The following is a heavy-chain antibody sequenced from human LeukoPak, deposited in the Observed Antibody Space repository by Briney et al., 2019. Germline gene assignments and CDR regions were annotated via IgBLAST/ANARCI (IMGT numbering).Heavy chain of an antibody. J-gene: IGHJ6*03. V-gene: IGHV3-73*01. CDR2: IRSKANSYAT. D-gene: IGHD3-22*01. Sequence: PGGSLKLSCAASGFTFSGSAMHWVRQASGKGLEWVGRIRSKANSYATAYAASVKGRFTISRDNSKKAAYLQMNSLKTEDTPVYDCTSEYNCRSGYRYYYYYYSLGVWRKGPAVSVSS. CDR3: TSEYNCRSGYRYYYYYYSLGV. CDR1: GFTFSGSA.